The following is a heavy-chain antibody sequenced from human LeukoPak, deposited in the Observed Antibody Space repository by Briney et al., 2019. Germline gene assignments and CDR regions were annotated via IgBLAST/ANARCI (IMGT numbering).Heavy chain of an antibody. CDR2: INPNSGGT. CDR3: ARARTYCSGGSCYLLDP. CDR1: GYTFTGYS. Sequence: ASVKVSCKASGYTFTGYSMHWVRQAPGQGLEWMGWINPNSGGTNYAQKFQGRVTMTRDTSISTAYMELSTLRSDDTAVYYCARARTYCSGGSCYLLDPWGKGTLVTVSS. V-gene: IGHV1-2*02. D-gene: IGHD2-15*01. J-gene: IGHJ5*02.